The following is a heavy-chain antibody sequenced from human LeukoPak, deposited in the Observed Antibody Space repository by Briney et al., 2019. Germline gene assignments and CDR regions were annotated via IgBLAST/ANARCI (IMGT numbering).Heavy chain of an antibody. CDR3: ARESRSGYYSDY. CDR1: GGSSSSYY. J-gene: IGHJ4*02. CDR2: MSYSGIT. Sequence: PSETLSLTCGGSGGSSSSYYWSWIRQPPGKGMECIAYMSYSGITKYNPALRSRVTISVDTSKNQFSLKLSSVTAADTAVYYCARESRSGYYSDYWGQGTLVTVSS. V-gene: IGHV4-59*12. D-gene: IGHD3-22*01.